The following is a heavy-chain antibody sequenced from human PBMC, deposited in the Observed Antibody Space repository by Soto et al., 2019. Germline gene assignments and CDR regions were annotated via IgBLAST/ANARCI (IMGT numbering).Heavy chain of an antibody. CDR1: GGSISSGGYY. J-gene: IGHJ5*02. CDR3: ARAVQLDRRMNNWFDP. D-gene: IGHD1-1*01. Sequence: SETLSLTCTVSGGSISSGGYYWSWIRHHPGKGLECIGYIYYSGSTYYNPSLKSRVTISVDTSKSQFSLKLISVTAADTAVYYCARAVQLDRRMNNWFDPWGQGIQVTVSS. V-gene: IGHV4-31*03. CDR2: IYYSGST.